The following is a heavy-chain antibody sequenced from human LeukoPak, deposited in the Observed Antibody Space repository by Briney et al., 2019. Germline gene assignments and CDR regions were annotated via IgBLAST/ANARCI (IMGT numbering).Heavy chain of an antibody. Sequence: GGSLRLSCAASGFTFSSYSMNWVRQAPGKGLEWVSSISSSSSYIYYADSVKGRFTISRDNAKNSLYLQMNSLRAEDTAAYYCARDPSSPYSSSWYINRYYFDYWGQGTLVTVSS. CDR1: GFTFSSYS. CDR3: ARDPSSPYSSSWYINRYYFDY. V-gene: IGHV3-21*01. CDR2: ISSSSSYI. D-gene: IGHD6-13*01. J-gene: IGHJ4*02.